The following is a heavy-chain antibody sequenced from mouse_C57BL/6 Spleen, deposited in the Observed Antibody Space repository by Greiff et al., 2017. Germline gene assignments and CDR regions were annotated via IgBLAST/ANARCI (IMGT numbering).Heavy chain of an antibody. J-gene: IGHJ4*01. D-gene: IGHD1-1*01. CDR3: VGGGSYAMDY. V-gene: IGHV10-1*01. CDR2: IRSKSNNYAT. CDR1: GFSFNTYA. Sequence: EVKLVESGGGLVQPKGSLKLSCAASGFSFNTYAMNWVRQAPGKGLEWVARIRSKSNNYATYYADSVKDRFTISRDDSESMLYLQMNNLKTEDTAVYYCVGGGSYAMDYWGQGTSVTVSS.